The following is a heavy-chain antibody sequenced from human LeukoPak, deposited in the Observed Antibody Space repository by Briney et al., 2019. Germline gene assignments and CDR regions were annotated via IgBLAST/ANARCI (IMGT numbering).Heavy chain of an antibody. J-gene: IGHJ4*01. CDR1: GGSISGYY. D-gene: IGHD6-13*01. CDR2: IHYSGTT. CDR3: AKRGRSSWYFVY. Sequence: SETLSLTCTVSGGSISGYYWNWIRQPPGKGLEWIGYIHYSGTTNYNPSLKSRVTISVDTSKNQLSLKLSSVTAADTAVYFCAKRGRSSWYFVYWGHGTQVTVSS. V-gene: IGHV4-59*01.